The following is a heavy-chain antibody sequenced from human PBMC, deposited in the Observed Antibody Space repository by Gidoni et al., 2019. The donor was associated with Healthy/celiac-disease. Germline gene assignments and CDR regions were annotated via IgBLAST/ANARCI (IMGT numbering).Heavy chain of an antibody. V-gene: IGHV3-13*01. CDR2: IGTAGDT. J-gene: IGHJ4*02. D-gene: IGHD6-19*01. Sequence: EVQLVESGGGLVRPGGSLRLSCAASGFTFSSYDMHWVRQATGKGLEWVSAIGTAGDTYYPGSVKGRFTISRENAKNSLYLQMNSLRAGDTAVYYCARGVAGTLSFDYWGQGTLVTVSS. CDR3: ARGVAGTLSFDY. CDR1: GFTFSSYD.